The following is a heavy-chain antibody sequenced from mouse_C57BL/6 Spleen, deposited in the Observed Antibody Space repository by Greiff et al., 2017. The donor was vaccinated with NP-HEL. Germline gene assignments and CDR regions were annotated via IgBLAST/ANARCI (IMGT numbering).Heavy chain of an antibody. CDR2: IDPSDSET. CDR1: GYTFTSYW. D-gene: IGHD2-4*01. CDR3: ARYGDYSWFAY. Sequence: QVRLQQPGAELVRPGSSVKLSCKASGYTFTSYWMHWVKQRPIQGLEWIGNIDPSDSETHYNQKFKDKATLTVDKSSSTAYMQLSSLTSEDSAVYYCARYGDYSWFAYWGQGTLVTVSA. V-gene: IGHV1-52*01. J-gene: IGHJ3*01.